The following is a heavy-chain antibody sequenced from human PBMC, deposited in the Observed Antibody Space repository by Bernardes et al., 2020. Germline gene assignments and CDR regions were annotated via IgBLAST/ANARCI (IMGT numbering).Heavy chain of an antibody. D-gene: IGHD4-4*01. CDR2: IYWDDDK. J-gene: IGHJ6*02. Sequence: SGPTLVKPTQTLTLTCTFSGFSLNTRGEGVGWVRQPPGKALEWLGVIYWDDDKRYSPSLRSRLSFSKYTSKNQVVLTMTNMDPVDTATYYCVHSLTPGTSAMDVWGQGTTVTVSS. CDR3: VHSLTPGTSAMDV. V-gene: IGHV2-5*02. CDR1: GFSLNTRGEG.